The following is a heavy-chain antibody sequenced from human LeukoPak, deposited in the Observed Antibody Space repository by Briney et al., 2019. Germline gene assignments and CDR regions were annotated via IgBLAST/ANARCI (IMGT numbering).Heavy chain of an antibody. CDR1: GYTFSSYD. V-gene: IGHV1-8*01. CDR3: AREFRGYPNWFDP. J-gene: IGHJ5*02. D-gene: IGHD5-18*01. CDR2: MNPNSGNT. Sequence: ASVKVSCKASGYTFSSYDINWVRQATGQGLEWMGWMNPNSGNTGYAQKFQGRVTMTRSTSISIAYMELSSLRSEDTAVYYCAREFRGYPNWFDPWGQGTLVAVSS.